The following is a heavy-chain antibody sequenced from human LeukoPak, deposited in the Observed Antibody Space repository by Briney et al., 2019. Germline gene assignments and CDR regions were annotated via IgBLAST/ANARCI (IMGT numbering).Heavy chain of an antibody. Sequence: GGSLRLSCAASGFTFSSYGMHWVRQAPGKGLEWVSAISGSGGSTYYADSVKGRFTISGDNSKNTLYLQMNSLRAEDTAVYYCAKGAGVRVVPAANLHYWGQGTLVTVSS. CDR2: ISGSGGST. V-gene: IGHV3-23*01. J-gene: IGHJ4*02. D-gene: IGHD2-2*01. CDR3: AKGAGVRVVPAANLHY. CDR1: GFTFSSYG.